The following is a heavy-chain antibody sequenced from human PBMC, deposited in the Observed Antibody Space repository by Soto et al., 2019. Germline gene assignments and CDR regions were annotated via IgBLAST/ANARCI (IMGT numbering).Heavy chain of an antibody. V-gene: IGHV3-30-3*01. Sequence: QVQLVESGGGVVQPGKSLRLSCAASGFAFSHYPVHWVRQAPGKGLEWVAVISYDGSNKYYEDSVKGRFTIFRDNSNNTLYLQMNSLRDEDTAVYYCVREGDCSGGSCSIFDYWGQGTPVTVSS. CDR1: GFAFSHYP. CDR3: VREGDCSGGSCSIFDY. CDR2: ISYDGSNK. J-gene: IGHJ4*02. D-gene: IGHD2-15*01.